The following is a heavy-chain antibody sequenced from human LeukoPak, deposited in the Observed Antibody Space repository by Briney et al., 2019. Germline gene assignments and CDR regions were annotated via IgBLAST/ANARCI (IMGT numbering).Heavy chain of an antibody. CDR1: GFTFSSYW. J-gene: IGHJ6*02. V-gene: IGHV3-74*01. D-gene: IGHD2-2*01. CDR3: ARDWEDIVVVPAAPGPYYYGMDV. CDR2: INSDGSST. Sequence: GGSLRLSCAASGFTFSSYWMHWVRQAPGKGLVWVSRINSDGSSTNYADSVKGRFTISRDNAKNTLYLQMNSLRAEDTAVYYCARDWEDIVVVPAAPGPYYYGMDVWGQGTTVTVSS.